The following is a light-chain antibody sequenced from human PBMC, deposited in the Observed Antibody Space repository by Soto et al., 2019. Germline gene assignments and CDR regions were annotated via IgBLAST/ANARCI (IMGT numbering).Light chain of an antibody. CDR2: GAS. CDR3: QQYYNWPPYT. J-gene: IGKJ2*01. CDR1: QSVSSN. Sequence: EIALTQSPATLSVSPGDRATLPCRTSQSVSSNLAWYQQKPGQPPRLLIYGASTRATGVPPRFSGSRSGTEFTLTISSLQSEDFAVYYCQQYYNWPPYTFGQGTKVDIK. V-gene: IGKV3-15*01.